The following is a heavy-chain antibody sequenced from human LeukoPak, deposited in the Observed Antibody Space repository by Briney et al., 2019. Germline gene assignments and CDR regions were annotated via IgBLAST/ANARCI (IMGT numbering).Heavy chain of an antibody. V-gene: IGHV3-48*03. Sequence: TGGSLRLSCAASGSTFSAYAMSWVCQAPGKGLAWISYISSRGRTIFYADSVKGRFIISRDNAKNSLYLQMNSLRAEDTAVYYCARDSGGHNYALDGFDIWGQGTMVTVSS. J-gene: IGHJ3*02. CDR1: GSTFSAYA. D-gene: IGHD5-24*01. CDR3: ARDSGGHNYALDGFDI. CDR2: ISSRGRTI.